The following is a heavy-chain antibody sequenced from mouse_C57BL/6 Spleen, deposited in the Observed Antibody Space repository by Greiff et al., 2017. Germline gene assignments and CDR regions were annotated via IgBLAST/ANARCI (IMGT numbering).Heavy chain of an antibody. Sequence: DVQLQESGPGLAKPSQTLSLTCSVTGYSITSDYWNWIRKFPGNKLEYMGYISYSGSTYYNPSLNSRISINRNTSKNQYYLQLNSAATEDTATYYCARSGKNYYSSYCWYFDVWGTGTTVTVSA. CDR1: GYSITSDY. J-gene: IGHJ1*03. CDR2: ISYSGST. CDR3: ARSGKNYYSSYCWYFDV. V-gene: IGHV3-8*01. D-gene: IGHD2-5*01.